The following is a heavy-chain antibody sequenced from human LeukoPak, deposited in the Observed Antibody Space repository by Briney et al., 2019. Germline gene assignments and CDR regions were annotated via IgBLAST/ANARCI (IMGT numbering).Heavy chain of an antibody. V-gene: IGHV3-33*01. CDR3: AATTVTTFDY. CDR2: IWYDGSNK. J-gene: IGHJ4*02. Sequence: GGSLRLSCAASGFTFSSYGMHWVRQAPGKGLEWVAVIWYDGSNKYYAGSVKGRFTISRDNSKNTLYLQMNSLRAEDTAVYYCAATTVTTFDYWGQGTLVTVSS. D-gene: IGHD4-17*01. CDR1: GFTFSSYG.